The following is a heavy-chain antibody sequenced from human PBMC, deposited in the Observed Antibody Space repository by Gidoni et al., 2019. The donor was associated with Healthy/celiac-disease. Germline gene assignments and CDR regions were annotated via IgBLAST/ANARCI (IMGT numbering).Heavy chain of an antibody. D-gene: IGHD6-13*01. CDR2: INTNTGNP. CDR1: GYTFTNSA. CDR3: ARVGGPTGYSSSWYTDY. J-gene: IGHJ4*02. V-gene: IGHV7-4-1*02. Sequence: QVQLVQSGSELKKPGASVKVSCKASGYTFTNSAMNWVRQAPGQGLEWMGWINTNTGNPTYAQGFTGRFVFSLDTSVSTAYLQISSLKAEDTAVYYCARVGGPTGYSSSWYTDYWGQGTLVTVSS.